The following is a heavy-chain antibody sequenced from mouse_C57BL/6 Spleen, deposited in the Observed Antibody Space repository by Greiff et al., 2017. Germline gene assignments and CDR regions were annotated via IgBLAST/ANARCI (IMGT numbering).Heavy chain of an antibody. CDR2: IYPGSGST. CDR1: GYTFTSYW. CDR3: ARRGITTAPGNFDY. D-gene: IGHD1-1*01. J-gene: IGHJ2*01. V-gene: IGHV1-55*01. Sequence: QVQLQQPGAELVKPGASVMMSCKASGYTFTSYWITWVKQRPGQGLEWIGDIYPGSGSTNYNEKFKSKATLTVDTSSSTAYMQLSSLTSEDSAVYYCARRGITTAPGNFDYWGQGTTLTVSS.